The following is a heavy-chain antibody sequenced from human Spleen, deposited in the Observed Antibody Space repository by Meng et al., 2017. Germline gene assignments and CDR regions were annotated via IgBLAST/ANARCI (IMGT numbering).Heavy chain of an antibody. J-gene: IGHJ4*02. CDR2: INHSGST. Sequence: SETLSLTCTVSGGSISSSSYYWGWIRQPPGKGLEWIGEINHSGSTCYNPSLESRATISVDTSQNNLSLKLSSVTAADSAVYYCARGPTTMAHDFDYWGQGTLVTVSS. D-gene: IGHD4-11*01. CDR1: GGSISSSSYY. V-gene: IGHV4-39*02. CDR3: ARGPTTMAHDFDY.